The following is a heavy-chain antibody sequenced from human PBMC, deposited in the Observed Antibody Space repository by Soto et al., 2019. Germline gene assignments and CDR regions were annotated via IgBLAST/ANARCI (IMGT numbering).Heavy chain of an antibody. CDR3: AREVQDAFDI. CDR2: INPSGGST. J-gene: IGHJ3*02. CDR1: GSTFTSYY. Sequence: ASVKVSCTASGSTFTSYYMHWVRQAPGQGLEWMGIINPSGGSTSYAQKFQGRVTMTRDTSTSTVYMELSSLRSEDTAVYYCAREVQDAFDIWGQGTMVTVSS. V-gene: IGHV1-46*01.